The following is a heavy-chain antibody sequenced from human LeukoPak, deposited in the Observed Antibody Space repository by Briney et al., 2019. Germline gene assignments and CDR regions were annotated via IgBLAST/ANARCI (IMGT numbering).Heavy chain of an antibody. V-gene: IGHV1-69*13. D-gene: IGHD6-13*01. Sequence: GASVKVSCKASGGTFRSYAISWVRHAPGQGLEWMGGIIPIFGTANYAQKFQGRVTITADESTSTAYMELSSLRSEDTAVYYCARGERAAAGYYYYYMDVWGKGTTVTVSS. CDR3: ARGERAAAGYYYYYMDV. J-gene: IGHJ6*03. CDR2: IIPIFGTA. CDR1: GGTFRSYA.